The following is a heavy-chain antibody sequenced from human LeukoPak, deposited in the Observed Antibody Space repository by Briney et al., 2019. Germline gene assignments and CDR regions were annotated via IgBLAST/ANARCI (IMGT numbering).Heavy chain of an antibody. CDR1: GYTFIGNY. CDR3: ARGIWFGELLDDAFDI. D-gene: IGHD3-10*01. V-gene: IGHV1-2*02. CDR2: INPNRGGT. Sequence: ASVKVSCKASGYTFIGNYMHWVRQAPGQGLEWMGWINPNRGGTNYAQKFQGRVTMTRDTSISTAYMELSRLRSDDTAVYYCARGIWFGELLDDAFDIWGQGTMATVSS. J-gene: IGHJ3*02.